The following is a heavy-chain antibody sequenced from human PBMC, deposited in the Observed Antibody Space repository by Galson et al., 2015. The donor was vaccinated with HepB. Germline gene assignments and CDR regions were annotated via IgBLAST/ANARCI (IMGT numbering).Heavy chain of an antibody. CDR3: AKDVVADGDPEAFDY. CDR1: GFTFSSYG. D-gene: IGHD6-13*01. J-gene: IGHJ4*02. CDR2: IRYDGSNK. Sequence: SLRLSCAASGFTFSSYGMHWVRQAPGKGLEWVAFIRYDGSNKYYADSVKGRFTISRDNSKNTLYLQMNSLRAEDTAVYYCAKDVVADGDPEAFDYWGQGTLVTVSS. V-gene: IGHV3-30*02.